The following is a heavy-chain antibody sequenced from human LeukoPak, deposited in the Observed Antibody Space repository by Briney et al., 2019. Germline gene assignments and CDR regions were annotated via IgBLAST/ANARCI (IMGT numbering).Heavy chain of an antibody. J-gene: IGHJ2*01. V-gene: IGHV4-59*01. CDR3: ARHYGDYPPLGWYFDL. Sequence: PSETLSLTCTVSGGSISSYYWSWIRQPPGKGLEWIGYIYYSGSTNYNPSLKSRVTISVDTSKNQFSLKLSSVTAADTAVYYCARHYGDYPPLGWYFDLWGRGTLVTVSS. D-gene: IGHD4-17*01. CDR2: IYYSGST. CDR1: GGSISSYY.